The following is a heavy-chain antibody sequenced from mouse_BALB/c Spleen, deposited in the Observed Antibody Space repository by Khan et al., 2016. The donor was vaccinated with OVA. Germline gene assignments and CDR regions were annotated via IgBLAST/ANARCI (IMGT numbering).Heavy chain of an antibody. CDR2: ISSGGSYT. Sequence: EVELVESGGGLVKPGGSLKFSCAASGFTFSNYGMSWARQTPEKRLVWVATISSGGSYTYYPDSVKGRFTISRDHAHNTLYLIMSSRSSEDTAIYYCARTPGYYRSNYFDYWGQGTTLTVSS. J-gene: IGHJ2*01. V-gene: IGHV5-9-3*01. D-gene: IGHD1-1*01. CDR3: ARTPGYYRSNYFDY. CDR1: GFTFSNYG.